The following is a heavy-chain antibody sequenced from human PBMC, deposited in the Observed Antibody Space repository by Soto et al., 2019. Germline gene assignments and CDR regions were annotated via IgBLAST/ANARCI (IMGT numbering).Heavy chain of an antibody. V-gene: IGHV4-59*08. D-gene: IGHD3-10*01. CDR3: ARHVYYYGSGRGENDAFDI. Sequence: QVQLQESGPGLVKPSETLSLTCTVSGGSISSYYWSWIRQPPGKGLEWIGYIYYSGSTNYNPSLKSRVTISVDTSKNQFSLKLSSVTAADTAVYYCARHVYYYGSGRGENDAFDIWGQGTMVTVSS. J-gene: IGHJ3*02. CDR1: GGSISSYY. CDR2: IYYSGST.